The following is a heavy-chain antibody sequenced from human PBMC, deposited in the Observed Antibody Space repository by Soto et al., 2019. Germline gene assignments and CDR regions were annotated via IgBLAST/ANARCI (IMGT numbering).Heavy chain of an antibody. CDR3: AKDAVYKDGLWLMDS. CDR2: VTGSGGQI. Sequence: EVQLLESGGGLVQPGGSLRLSCAASGFTISTYAMTWVRQAPGKGLECVSGVTGSGGQIHYADSVKGRFTISKDNSKNTLYLQMSSLRDEDTALYYCAKDAVYKDGLWLMDSWGQGTLVTVSS. V-gene: IGHV3-23*01. J-gene: IGHJ5*02. CDR1: GFTISTYA. D-gene: IGHD2-21*01.